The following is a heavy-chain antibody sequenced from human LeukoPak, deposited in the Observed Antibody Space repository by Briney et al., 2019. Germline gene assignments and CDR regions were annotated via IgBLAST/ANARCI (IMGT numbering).Heavy chain of an antibody. CDR2: ISGSGGST. CDR3: APRNDILTGSPSEY. CDR1: GFTFSSYA. Sequence: GGSLRLSCAASGFTFSSYAMSWVRQAPGKGLEWVSAISGSGGSTYYADSVKGRFTISRDNSKNTLYLQMNSLRAEDTAVYYCAPRNDILTGSPSEYWGQGTLVNVSS. D-gene: IGHD3-9*01. V-gene: IGHV3-23*01. J-gene: IGHJ4*02.